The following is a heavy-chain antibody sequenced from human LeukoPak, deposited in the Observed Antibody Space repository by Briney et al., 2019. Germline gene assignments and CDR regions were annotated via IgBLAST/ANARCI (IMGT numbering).Heavy chain of an antibody. CDR3: ARRGVMVASTFNYYYMDV. J-gene: IGHJ6*03. CDR1: GGTFSSYA. Sequence: SVKVSCKASGGTFSSYAISWVRQAPGQGLEWMGGITPIFGTANYAQKFQGRVTITADESTNTAYLELRNLRYDDTATYYCARRGVMVASTFNYYYMDVWGKGTPVTVSS. D-gene: IGHD3-16*02. CDR2: ITPIFGTA. V-gene: IGHV1-69*13.